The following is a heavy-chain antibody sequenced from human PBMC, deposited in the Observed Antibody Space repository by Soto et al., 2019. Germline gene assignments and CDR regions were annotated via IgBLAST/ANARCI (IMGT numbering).Heavy chain of an antibody. J-gene: IGHJ4*02. CDR3: ARDEYSSSNYYVDY. CDR2: IWYDGSNK. V-gene: IGHV3-33*01. Sequence: QVQLVESGGGVVQPGRSLRLSCAASGFTFSSYGMHWVRQAPGKGLEWVAVIWYDGSNKYYADYVKGRFTISRDNSKNTLYLQMNSLRAEDTAVYYCARDEYSSSNYYVDYWGQGTLVTVSS. D-gene: IGHD6-13*01. CDR1: GFTFSSYG.